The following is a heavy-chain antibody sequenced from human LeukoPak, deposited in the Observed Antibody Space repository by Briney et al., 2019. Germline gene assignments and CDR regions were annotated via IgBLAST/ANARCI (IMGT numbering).Heavy chain of an antibody. Sequence: PGGSLRLSCAASGXTLSSYWMSWVRQAPGKGLQWVANINQEGSQKYYVDSVKGRFTISRDNAKNSLYLQMRSLRTEDTAMYYCARYGALDYWGQGTRVTVSS. CDR2: INQEGSQK. CDR3: ARYGALDY. D-gene: IGHD4-17*01. CDR1: GXTLSSYW. J-gene: IGHJ4*02. V-gene: IGHV3-7*04.